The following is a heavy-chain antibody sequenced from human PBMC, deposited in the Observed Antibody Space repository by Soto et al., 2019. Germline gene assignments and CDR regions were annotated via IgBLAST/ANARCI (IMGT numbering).Heavy chain of an antibody. CDR1: GFTFSNNW. J-gene: IGHJ5*02. D-gene: IGHD6-19*01. CDR3: AGGPAVAPNFFDP. CDR2: INSDGSST. V-gene: IGHV3-74*01. Sequence: GGSLRLSCAASGFTFSNNWMHWVRQAPGKGLTWVSRINSDGSSTSYADSVKGRFTISRDNAENTLYLQMNNLRAEDTAVYHCAGGPAVAPNFFDPWGQGTLVTVSS.